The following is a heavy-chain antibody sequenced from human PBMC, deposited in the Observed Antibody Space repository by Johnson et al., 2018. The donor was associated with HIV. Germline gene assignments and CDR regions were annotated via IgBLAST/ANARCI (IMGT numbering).Heavy chain of an antibody. CDR2: ISSNGGST. Sequence: VQLVESGGGVVQPGRSLRLSCAASGFTFSSYAMHWVRQAPGKGLEYVSAISSNGGSTYYANSVKGRFTISRDNSKNTLYLQMNSLRAEDTAVYYCARPGIVVLPAGAFDIWGPGTMVTVSS. CDR3: ARPGIVVLPAGAFDI. J-gene: IGHJ3*02. CDR1: GFTFSSYA. D-gene: IGHD2-2*01. V-gene: IGHV3-64*01.